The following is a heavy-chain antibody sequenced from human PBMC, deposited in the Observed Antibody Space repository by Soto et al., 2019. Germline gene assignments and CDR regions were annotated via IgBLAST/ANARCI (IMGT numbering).Heavy chain of an antibody. CDR3: ARDRAYNCFDY. Sequence: GGSMRLSCGASGSTFSSSWMTWVRQAPGKGLEWVANINLDGSERNYVDSVKGRFTISRDNAKNLLYLQMNSLRAEDTAVYYCARDRAYNCFDYWGQGTLVTVSS. V-gene: IGHV3-7*05. CDR2: INLDGSER. J-gene: IGHJ4*02. CDR1: GSTFSSSW. D-gene: IGHD5-18*01.